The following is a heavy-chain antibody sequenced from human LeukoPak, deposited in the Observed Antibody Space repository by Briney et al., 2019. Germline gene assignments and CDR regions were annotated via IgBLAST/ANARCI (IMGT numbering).Heavy chain of an antibody. Sequence: SGGSLRLSCAASGFTFSSYAMSWVRQAPGKGLEWVSAISGSGGSTYYADSVEGRFTISRDNSKNTLYLQMNSLRAEDTAVYYCAKSRSYDFWSGYPHFDYWGQGTLVTVSS. V-gene: IGHV3-23*01. CDR3: AKSRSYDFWSGYPHFDY. D-gene: IGHD3-3*01. CDR1: GFTFSSYA. J-gene: IGHJ4*02. CDR2: ISGSGGST.